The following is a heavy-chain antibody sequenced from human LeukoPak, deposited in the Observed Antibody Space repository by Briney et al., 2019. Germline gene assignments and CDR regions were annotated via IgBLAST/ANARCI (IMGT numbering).Heavy chain of an antibody. D-gene: IGHD2-21*02. Sequence: PGGSLRLSCAATVFTFSSYSMRWVRQAPGKGLEWVALINSVSSHIYYADSVKGRFTISRDNAKNSLYLQMNSLRAEHKAIYYCAKERENCGAACYALNDWWRQGTLVTVSS. J-gene: IGHJ4*02. CDR2: INSVSSHI. CDR1: VFTFSSYS. CDR3: AKERENCGAACYALNDW. V-gene: IGHV3-21*04.